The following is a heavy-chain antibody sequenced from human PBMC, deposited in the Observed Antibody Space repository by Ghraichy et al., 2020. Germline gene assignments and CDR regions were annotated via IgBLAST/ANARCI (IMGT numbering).Heavy chain of an antibody. J-gene: IGHJ6*03. CDR1: GGPFSSYY. Sequence: SETLSLNCSVSGGPFSSYYWSWIRQPPGKGLEWIGYIYDSAFTNYNPSLKSRVTMSVDTSRNEFSLMLKSVTAADTAVYYCARASPVVARVFYYYMDVWGSGTTVTVAS. CDR2: IYDSAFT. CDR3: ARASPVVARVFYYYMDV. D-gene: IGHD2-15*01. V-gene: IGHV4-59*12.